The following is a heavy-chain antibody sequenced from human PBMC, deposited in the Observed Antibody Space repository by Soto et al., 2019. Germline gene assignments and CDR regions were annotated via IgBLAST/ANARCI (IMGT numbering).Heavy chain of an antibody. CDR1: GYTFTGYY. V-gene: IGHV1-2*04. D-gene: IGHD2-2*01. J-gene: IGHJ4*02. CDR3: ARDLRGQLPAALDS. Sequence: QVQLVQSGAEVKKPGASVKVSCKASGYTFTGYYMHWVRQAPGQGLAWMGWINPNSGGTNSAQKFQGWVDVTRDTSISTADMELSRLRSDYTAVYYCARDLRGQLPAALDSRGQGTLVTVSS. CDR2: INPNSGGT.